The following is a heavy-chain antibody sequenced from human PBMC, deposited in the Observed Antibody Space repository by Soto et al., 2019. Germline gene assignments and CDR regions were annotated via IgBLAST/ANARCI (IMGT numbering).Heavy chain of an antibody. CDR2: MSPNGNNQ. Sequence: PGGSLRLSWAAPGFTFSMYALHWVGQAPGKGLEWVAVMSPNGNNQYYADSVKGRFTISRDTSKSTLYLQMTSLRPDDTAVYYCATGANFYYDTSRYWGQGTLVTVSS. CDR3: ATGANFYYDTSRY. V-gene: IGHV3-30-3*01. CDR1: GFTFSMYA. D-gene: IGHD3-22*01. J-gene: IGHJ4*02.